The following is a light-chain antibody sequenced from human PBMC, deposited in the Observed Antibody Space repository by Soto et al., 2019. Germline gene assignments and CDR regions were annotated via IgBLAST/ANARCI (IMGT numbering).Light chain of an antibody. V-gene: IGKV3-20*01. CDR2: GAS. CDR1: QSVSNNY. J-gene: IGKJ5*01. Sequence: EIVLTQSPGTLSLSPGERATLSCRASQSVSNNYLAWYQQKPGQAPRLLIYGASSRATGIPDRFSGSGSGTDFTLTISRLEPEDFAVYYCQQYGSSSITFGQGTRLE. CDR3: QQYGSSSIT.